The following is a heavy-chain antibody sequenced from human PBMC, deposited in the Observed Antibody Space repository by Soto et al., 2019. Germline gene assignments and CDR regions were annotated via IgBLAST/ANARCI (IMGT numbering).Heavy chain of an antibody. J-gene: IGHJ4*02. D-gene: IGHD3-22*01. V-gene: IGHV1-18*01. CDR1: GYTFTSYG. CDR3: ARAPRNTYYYDSSGMHDY. Sequence: ASVKVSCKASGYTFTSYGISWVRQAPGQGPEWMGWISAYNGNTNYAQKLQGRVTMTTDTSTSTAYMELRSLRSDDTAVYYCARAPRNTYYYDSSGMHDYWGQGTLVTVSS. CDR2: ISAYNGNT.